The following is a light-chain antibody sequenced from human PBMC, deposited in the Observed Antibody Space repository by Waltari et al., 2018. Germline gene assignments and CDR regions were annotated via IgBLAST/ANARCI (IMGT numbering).Light chain of an antibody. V-gene: IGKV1-27*01. CDR2: AAS. CDR3: QKYNSALWT. Sequence: DIQMTQSPSSLSASVGDRVTITCRASQGVSNYLAWYQQKPGKVPKLLIYAASTLQSGVPSRFSGSGAGTDFTLTISSLQPEDVATYYCQKYNSALWTFGQGTKVEIK. CDR1: QGVSNY. J-gene: IGKJ1*01.